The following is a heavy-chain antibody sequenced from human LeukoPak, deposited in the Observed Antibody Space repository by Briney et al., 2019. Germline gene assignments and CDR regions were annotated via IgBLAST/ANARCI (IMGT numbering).Heavy chain of an antibody. D-gene: IGHD4-23*01. V-gene: IGHV3-30*18. CDR2: TSSDLNVK. J-gene: IGHJ4*02. CDR1: GFTFRNYV. Sequence: GGSLRLSCAASGFTFRNYVIHWVRQAPGKGLEWVAVTSSDLNVKLYADSVKGRFTISRDNSRSTLYLQMNSLRAEDTAVYYCTKEASQSYGRTWGQGTLVTVSS. CDR3: TKEASQSYGRT.